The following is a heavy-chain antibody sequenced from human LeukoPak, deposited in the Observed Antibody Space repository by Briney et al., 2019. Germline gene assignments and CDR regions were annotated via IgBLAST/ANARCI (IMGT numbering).Heavy chain of an antibody. Sequence: ASVKVSCKASGYTFTCYYMHWVRHAPGQGLEWMGWINPNSGGTNYAQKFQGRVTMTRDTSISTAYMELSRLRSDDTAVYYCARESWGNYDSSGYPDYGGQGTLVTVS. V-gene: IGHV1-2*02. D-gene: IGHD3-22*01. CDR2: INPNSGGT. J-gene: IGHJ4*02. CDR1: GYTFTCYY. CDR3: ARESWGNYDSSGYPDY.